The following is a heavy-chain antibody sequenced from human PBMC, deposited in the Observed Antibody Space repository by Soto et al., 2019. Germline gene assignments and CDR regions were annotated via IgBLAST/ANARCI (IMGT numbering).Heavy chain of an antibody. CDR2: IYRTGST. J-gene: IGHJ6*02. D-gene: IGHD5-12*01. Sequence: SETLSLTCAVSGASFTSNDWWTWVRQPPGRGLEWIGEIYRTGSTNYNPSLKSRVTISLDKSENQFSLKLSSVTAADTAVYYCASGYSGCDSYYYGMDVWGQGTTVTVSS. V-gene: IGHV4-4*02. CDR3: ASGYSGCDSYYYGMDV. CDR1: GASFTSNDW.